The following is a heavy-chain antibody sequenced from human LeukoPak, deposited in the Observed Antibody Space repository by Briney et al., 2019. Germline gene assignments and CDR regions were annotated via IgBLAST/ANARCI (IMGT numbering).Heavy chain of an antibody. J-gene: IGHJ4*02. CDR3: ARLAVAGRYYFDY. V-gene: IGHV4-39*07. CDR2: IYYSGST. D-gene: IGHD6-19*01. CDR1: GGSISSSSYY. Sequence: SETLSLTCTVSGGSISSSSYYWGWIRQPPGKGLEWIGSIYYSGSTYYNPSLKSRVTISVDTSKNQFSLKLSSVTAADTAVYYCARLAVAGRYYFDYWGQGTLVTVSS.